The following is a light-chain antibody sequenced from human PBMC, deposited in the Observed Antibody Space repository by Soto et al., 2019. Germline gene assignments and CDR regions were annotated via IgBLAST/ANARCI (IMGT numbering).Light chain of an antibody. CDR1: SSNIGSNT. V-gene: IGLV1-44*01. J-gene: IGLJ2*01. CDR3: AAWDDRLNGVV. Sequence: QSVLTQPPSASGTPGQRVTISCSGSSSNIGSNTVSWYQQLPGTAPKLLIYTDNQRPSGVPDRFSGSKSGTSASLAISGLQSEDEAEYYCAAWDDRLNGVVLGGGTKLTVL. CDR2: TDN.